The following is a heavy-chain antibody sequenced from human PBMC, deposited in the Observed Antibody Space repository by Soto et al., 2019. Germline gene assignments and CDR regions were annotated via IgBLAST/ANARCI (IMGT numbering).Heavy chain of an antibody. J-gene: IGHJ4*02. CDR3: ARDLAGVDDS. CDR2: VNPDGTTT. D-gene: IGHD7-27*01. Sequence: GGSLRLSCAASGFTFSLYWMYWVRQVPGKWLVWVSRVNPDGTTTIYAASVKGRFTISRDNAKNTLHLQMNSLRVDDTAVYFCARDLAGVDDSWGQGT. V-gene: IGHV3-74*01. CDR1: GFTFSLYW.